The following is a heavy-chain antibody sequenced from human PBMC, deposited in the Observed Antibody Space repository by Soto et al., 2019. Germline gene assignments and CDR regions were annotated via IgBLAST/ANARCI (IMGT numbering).Heavy chain of an antibody. Sequence: QVQLQESGPGLVKPSETLSLTCTVSGGSISTYYWSWIRQPPGKGLEWIGYFHYSGSTNYNPSLKSRVTMSADTSKNQSALKLSSVTAADTAVYYCARHSWLQLLPQYWGQGTLVTVSS. D-gene: IGHD5-12*01. CDR2: FHYSGST. CDR1: GGSISTYY. CDR3: ARHSWLQLLPQY. J-gene: IGHJ1*01. V-gene: IGHV4-59*08.